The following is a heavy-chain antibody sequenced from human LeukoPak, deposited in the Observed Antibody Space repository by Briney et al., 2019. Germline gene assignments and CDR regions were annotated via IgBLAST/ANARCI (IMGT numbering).Heavy chain of an antibody. J-gene: IGHJ4*02. Sequence: GGSLRLSCAASGFTFSSYWMSWVRQAPGKGLEWVANIKQEGSEKYYVDSVKGRFTISRDNAKNSLYLQMNSLRAEDTAVYYCARGVGTMVRGVIVGYFDYWGQGTLVTVSS. CDR2: IKQEGSEK. CDR1: GFTFSSYW. CDR3: ARGVGTMVRGVIVGYFDY. V-gene: IGHV3-7*01. D-gene: IGHD3-10*01.